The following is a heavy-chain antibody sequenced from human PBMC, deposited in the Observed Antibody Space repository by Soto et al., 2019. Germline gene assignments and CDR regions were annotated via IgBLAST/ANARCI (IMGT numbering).Heavy chain of an antibody. CDR1: GGSISSGGYS. V-gene: IGHV4-30-2*01. CDR3: ARHKNQLLLGWFDP. D-gene: IGHD2-2*01. Sequence: SETLSLTCAVSGGSISSGGYSWSWIRQPPGKGLEWIGYIYHSGSTYYNPSLKSRVTISVDTSKNHFSLKLSSVTASDTAVYYCARHKNQLLLGWFDPWGQGTLVTVSS. J-gene: IGHJ5*02. CDR2: IYHSGST.